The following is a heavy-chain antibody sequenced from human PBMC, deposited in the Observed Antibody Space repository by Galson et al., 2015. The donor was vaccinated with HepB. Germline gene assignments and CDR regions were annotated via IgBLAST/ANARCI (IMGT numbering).Heavy chain of an antibody. D-gene: IGHD1-26*01. CDR3: ARMGGSYPPYYFEY. V-gene: IGHV2-26*01. Sequence: PALVKPTQTLTLTCTVSGFSLTNARMGVSWIRQPPGKALEWLAHIFSNDEKTYSTSLKSRLTISKDTSKSQVVLIMTNMDPVDTATYYCARMGGSYPPYYFEYWGQGTLVTVSS. CDR2: IFSNDEK. J-gene: IGHJ4*02. CDR1: GFSLTNARMG.